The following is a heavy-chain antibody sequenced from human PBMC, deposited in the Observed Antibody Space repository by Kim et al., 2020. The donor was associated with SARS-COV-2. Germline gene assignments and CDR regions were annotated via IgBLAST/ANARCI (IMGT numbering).Heavy chain of an antibody. J-gene: IGHJ4*02. D-gene: IGHD5-12*01. Sequence: NYAQRFQGRVTITADKSTSTAYMGLSSLRSEDTAVYYCARVEMATTNFDYWGQGTLVTVSS. V-gene: IGHV1-69*04. CDR3: ARVEMATTNFDY.